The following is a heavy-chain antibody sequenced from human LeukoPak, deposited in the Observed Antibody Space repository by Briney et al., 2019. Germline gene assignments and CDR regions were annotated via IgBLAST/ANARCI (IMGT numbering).Heavy chain of an antibody. V-gene: IGHV1-2*06. J-gene: IGHJ4*02. D-gene: IGHD2-2*01. CDR3: ARDYCSSTSCLFDY. CDR2: INPNSGDT. Sequence: ASVTVSCTASGYTFTGYHMHWVRQAPGQGLEWMGRINPNSGDTNYAQEFQGRVTMTRDTSISTAYMELSRLRSDDTAVYYCARDYCSSTSCLFDYWGQGTLVTVSS. CDR1: GYTFTGYH.